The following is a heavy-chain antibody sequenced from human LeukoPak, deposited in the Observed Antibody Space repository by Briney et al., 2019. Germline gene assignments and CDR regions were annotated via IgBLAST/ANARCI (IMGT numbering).Heavy chain of an antibody. V-gene: IGHV3-30*02. Sequence: GGSLRLSCAASGFTFSSYGMHWVRQAPGKGLEWVAVIWYDGSNKYYADSVKGRFTISRDNSKNTLYLQMNSLRAEDTAVYYCAKDLGTVTTGYFDYWGQGTLVTVSS. CDR1: GFTFSSYG. D-gene: IGHD4-17*01. J-gene: IGHJ4*02. CDR3: AKDLGTVTTGYFDY. CDR2: IWYDGSNK.